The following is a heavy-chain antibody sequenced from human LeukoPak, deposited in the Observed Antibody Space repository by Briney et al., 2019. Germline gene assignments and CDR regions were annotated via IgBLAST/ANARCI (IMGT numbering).Heavy chain of an antibody. V-gene: IGHV4-59*01. CDR1: GGSISSYY. CDR3: ASAGAVGGGGPYFDC. D-gene: IGHD2-15*01. CDR2: IYYSGST. J-gene: IGHJ4*02. Sequence: ASETLSLTCTVSGGSISSYYLSWLRQPPGKGLEGIGYIYYSGSTNYNPSLKSRVTISVDTSKNQFSLKLSSVTAAATAVYYCASAGAVGGGGPYFDCWGQGTLVTVSS.